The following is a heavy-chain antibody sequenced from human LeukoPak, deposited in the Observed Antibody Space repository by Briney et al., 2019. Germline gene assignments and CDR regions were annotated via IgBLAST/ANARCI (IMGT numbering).Heavy chain of an antibody. CDR3: ARKWSSSSYSFDY. CDR2: ISTYNGNT. CDR1: GGTFSSYA. D-gene: IGHD6-6*01. Sequence: GASVKVSCKASGGTFSSYAISWVRQAPGQGLEWMGWISTYNGNTNYAQKGQGRVTLTTHTSTSTAYMELRSLISDDTAVYSCARKWSSSSYSFDYWGQGTLVTVSS. V-gene: IGHV1-18*01. J-gene: IGHJ4*02.